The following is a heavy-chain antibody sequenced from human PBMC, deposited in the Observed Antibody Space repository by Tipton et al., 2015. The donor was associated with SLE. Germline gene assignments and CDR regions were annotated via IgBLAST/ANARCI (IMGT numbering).Heavy chain of an antibody. Sequence: TLSLTCTVSGGSMSTYYWSWIRLPPGKGLEWIGYIYYSGGTSYNPSLNSRVTISVDTSRNQFSLKLTSVTAADSAVYYCARNSLTNWRRDLWGRGPLVTVSS. CDR1: GGSMSTYY. V-gene: IGHV4-59*01. CDR3: ARNSLTNWRRDL. CDR2: IYYSGGT. J-gene: IGHJ2*01. D-gene: IGHD1-1*01.